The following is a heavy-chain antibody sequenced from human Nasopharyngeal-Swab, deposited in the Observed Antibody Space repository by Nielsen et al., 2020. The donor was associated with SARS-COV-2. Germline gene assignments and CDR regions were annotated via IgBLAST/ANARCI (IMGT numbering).Heavy chain of an antibody. J-gene: IGHJ3*02. CDR3: ATGTTGDDAFDI. CDR2: INPNSGGT. D-gene: IGHD7-27*01. Sequence: ASVKVSCKASGYTFTGYYMHWVRQAPGQGLEWMGWINPNSGGTNYAQKFQGWATMTRDTSISTAYMELSRLRSDDTAVYYCATGTTGDDAFDIWGQGTMVTVSS. V-gene: IGHV1-2*04. CDR1: GYTFTGYY.